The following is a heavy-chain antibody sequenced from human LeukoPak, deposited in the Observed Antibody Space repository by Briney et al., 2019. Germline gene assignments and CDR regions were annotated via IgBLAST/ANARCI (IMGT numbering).Heavy chain of an antibody. CDR3: ASSLPTTYAFDI. D-gene: IGHD4-17*01. V-gene: IGHV1-69*04. Sequence: SVKVSCKASGGTFSSYAISWVRQAPGQGLEWMGRIIPILGVANYAQKFQGRVTITADKSTSTAYMELSSLRSEDTAVYYCASSLPTTYAFDIWGQGTMVTVSS. CDR2: IIPILGVA. J-gene: IGHJ3*02. CDR1: GGTFSSYA.